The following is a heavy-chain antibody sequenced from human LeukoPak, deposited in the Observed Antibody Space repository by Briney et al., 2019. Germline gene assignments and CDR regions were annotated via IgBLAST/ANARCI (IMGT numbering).Heavy chain of an antibody. CDR2: INPNSGGT. CDR3: ARDYLLYDTSGYYYLLRY. J-gene: IGHJ4*02. V-gene: IGHV1-2*02. Sequence: GASVKVSCKASGYSFTGYYMHWVRQAPGQGLEWMGWINPNSGGTGYAQKFQGRVTMTRDTSINTAYMELSRLRSDDTAVYYCARDYLLYDTSGYYYLLRYWGQGTLVTVSS. CDR1: GYSFTGYY. D-gene: IGHD3-22*01.